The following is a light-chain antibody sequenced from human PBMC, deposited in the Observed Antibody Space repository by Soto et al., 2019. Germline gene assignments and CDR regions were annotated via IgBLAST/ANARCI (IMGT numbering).Light chain of an antibody. J-gene: IGLJ1*01. Sequence: QSALTQPRSVSGSPGQSVTISCTGTRSDVGGYNLVSWYQQHPGNAPKVLIYDVSQRPSGVPDRFSGSKSGNTASLTISGLQAEDEADYYCCSYAGDYTDVFGTGTKLTVL. CDR3: CSYAGDYTDV. CDR2: DVS. V-gene: IGLV2-11*01. CDR1: RSDVGGYNL.